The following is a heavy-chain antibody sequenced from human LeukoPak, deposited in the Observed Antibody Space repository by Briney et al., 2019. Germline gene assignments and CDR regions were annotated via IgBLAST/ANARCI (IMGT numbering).Heavy chain of an antibody. Sequence: GGSLRLSCAASGFTFSSYSMNWVRQAPGKGLEWVSSISSSSSYIYYADSVKGRFTISRDNAKNSLYLQMNSLRAEDTAVYYCARDIQGVGAHNWFDPWGQGTLVTVSS. CDR1: GFTFSSYS. J-gene: IGHJ5*02. CDR3: ARDIQGVGAHNWFDP. D-gene: IGHD1-26*01. CDR2: ISSSSSYI. V-gene: IGHV3-21*01.